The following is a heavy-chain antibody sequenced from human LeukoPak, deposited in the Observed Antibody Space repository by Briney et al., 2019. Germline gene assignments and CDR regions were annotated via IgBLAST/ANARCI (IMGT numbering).Heavy chain of an antibody. CDR3: AKDITYCGGDCYYSAIAFDI. CDR2: ISGSGGST. D-gene: IGHD2-21*02. Sequence: GGSLRLSCAASGFTFSDYYMSWIRQSPGKGLEWVSAISGSGGSTYYADSVKGRFTISRDNSKNTLYLQMNSLRAEDTAVYYCAKDITYCGGDCYYSAIAFDIWGQGTMVTVSS. CDR1: GFTFSDYY. J-gene: IGHJ3*02. V-gene: IGHV3-23*01.